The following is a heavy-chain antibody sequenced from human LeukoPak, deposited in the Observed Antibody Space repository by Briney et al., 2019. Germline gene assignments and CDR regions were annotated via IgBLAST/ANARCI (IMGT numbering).Heavy chain of an antibody. D-gene: IGHD2-2*02. Sequence: ASVKVSCKASGYTFTSYDINLVREANGPGLEWMGWMNPNSGNTGYAQKFQGRVTITRNTSISTAYMELSSLRSEDTDVYYCARARGYCSSTSCYRLRWSDPWGQGTLVTVSS. J-gene: IGHJ5*02. V-gene: IGHV1-8*03. CDR1: GYTFTSYD. CDR3: ARARGYCSSTSCYRLRWSDP. CDR2: MNPNSGNT.